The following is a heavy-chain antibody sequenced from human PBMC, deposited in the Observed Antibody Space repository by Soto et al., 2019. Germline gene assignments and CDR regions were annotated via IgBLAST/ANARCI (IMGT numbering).Heavy chain of an antibody. D-gene: IGHD4-17*01. J-gene: IGHJ6*02. V-gene: IGHV3-30-3*01. CDR2: ISYDGSNK. Sequence: GGSLRLSCAASGFTFSSYAMHWVRQAPGKGLEWVAVISYDGSNKHYADSVEGRFTISKDNSKNALFLQMNSLRPEDTALYCCARGPTFGDYPYHYFALDVWGQGTTVTVYS. CDR3: ARGPTFGDYPYHYFALDV. CDR1: GFTFSSYA.